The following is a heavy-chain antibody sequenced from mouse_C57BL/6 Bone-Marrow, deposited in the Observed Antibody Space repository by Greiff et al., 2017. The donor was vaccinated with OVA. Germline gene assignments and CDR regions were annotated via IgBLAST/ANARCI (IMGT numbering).Heavy chain of an antibody. CDR1: GFTFSNYW. V-gene: IGHV6-3*01. CDR2: IRLKSDNYAT. D-gene: IGHD2-4*01. Sequence: EVQLQQSGGGLVQPGGSMKLSCVASGFTFSNYWMNWVRQSPEKGLEWVAQIRLKSDNYATHYAESVKGRFTISRDDSKSSVYLQMNNLRAEDTGIYYCTGSYDYDDAWFAYWGQGTLVTVSA. J-gene: IGHJ3*01. CDR3: TGSYDYDDAWFAY.